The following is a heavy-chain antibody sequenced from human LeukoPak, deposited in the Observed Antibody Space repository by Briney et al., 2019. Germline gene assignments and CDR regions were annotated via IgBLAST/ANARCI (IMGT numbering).Heavy chain of an antibody. Sequence: SETLSLTCTVSGGSVSSGSYYWSWIRQPPGKGLEWIGYMYYSASTNYNPSLKSRVTISVDTSKNQFSLRLSSVTAADTAVYYCARNRRGDYYYGMDVWGKGTTVTVSS. CDR3: ARNRRGDYYYGMDV. D-gene: IGHD1-14*01. CDR1: GGSVSSGSYY. CDR2: MYYSAST. V-gene: IGHV4-61*01. J-gene: IGHJ6*04.